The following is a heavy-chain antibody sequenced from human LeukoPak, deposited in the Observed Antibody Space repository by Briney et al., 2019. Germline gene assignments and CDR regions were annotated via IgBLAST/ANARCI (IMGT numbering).Heavy chain of an antibody. CDR1: GGSISSNY. CDR3: ARGPYYSNALGHFDY. J-gene: IGHJ4*02. V-gene: IGHV4-4*07. CDR2: IYSSGST. Sequence: PETLSLTCTVSGGSISSNYWSWIRQPAGKGLEWIGRIYSSGSTNYNPSLKSRVSMSADTSKNQSSLNLSSVTAADTAVYYCARGPYYSNALGHFDYWGQGTLVTVSS. D-gene: IGHD4-11*01.